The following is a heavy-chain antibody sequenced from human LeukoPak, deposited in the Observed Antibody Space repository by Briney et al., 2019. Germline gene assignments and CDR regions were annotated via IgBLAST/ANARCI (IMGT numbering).Heavy chain of an antibody. Sequence: GGSLRLSCAASGFTFSSYSMNWVRQAPGKGLEWVPSISSSSYIYYADSVKGRFTISRDNAKNSLYLQMNSLRAEDTAVYYCARSSIAARPALNYFQHWGQGTLVTVSS. V-gene: IGHV3-21*01. CDR2: ISSSSYI. CDR1: GFTFSSYS. D-gene: IGHD6-6*01. J-gene: IGHJ1*01. CDR3: ARSSIAARPALNYFQH.